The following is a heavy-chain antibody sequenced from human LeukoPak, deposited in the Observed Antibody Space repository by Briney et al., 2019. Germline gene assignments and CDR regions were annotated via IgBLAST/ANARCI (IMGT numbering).Heavy chain of an antibody. CDR1: GDSISSYY. V-gene: IGHV4-59*08. Sequence: TETLSLTCTVSGDSISSYYWSWIRQPPGKGLEWIGYIYYSGSTNYNPSLKSRVTISVDTSKNQFSLKLSSVTAADTAVYYCARHNYGDYIVFNYWGQGTLVIVSS. CDR2: IYYSGST. D-gene: IGHD4-17*01. CDR3: ARHNYGDYIVFNY. J-gene: IGHJ4*02.